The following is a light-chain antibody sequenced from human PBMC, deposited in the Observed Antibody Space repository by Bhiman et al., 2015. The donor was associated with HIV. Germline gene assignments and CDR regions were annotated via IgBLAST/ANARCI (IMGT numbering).Light chain of an antibody. J-gene: IGLJ1*01. Sequence: QSVLTQPPSVSGAPGQRITVSCTGTSSNIGARHDVHWYQQLPGRPPKLLIFGNNNRPSGVPDRFSGSKSGTSASLAITGLQADDEADYFCQSYDSSLSALVFGTGTKVTVL. CDR2: GNN. CDR3: QSYDSSLSALV. V-gene: IGLV1-40*01. CDR1: SSNIGARHD.